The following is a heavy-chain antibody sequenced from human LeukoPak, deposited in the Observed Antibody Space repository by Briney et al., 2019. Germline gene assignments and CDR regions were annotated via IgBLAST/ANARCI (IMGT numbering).Heavy chain of an antibody. CDR1: GFTLSRHR. CDR2: INSDGSIT. Sequence: PGGPLRLSCAPCGFTLSRHRKQGPPDAPGKGVVWVSRINSDGSITSYMDSVKGRFTISRDNAKNTVYLQMNSLRADDTAVYYCSRTLIGMVNYWGQGTLVIVSS. J-gene: IGHJ4*02. V-gene: IGHV3-74*01. CDR3: SRTLIGMVNY. D-gene: IGHD3-3*01.